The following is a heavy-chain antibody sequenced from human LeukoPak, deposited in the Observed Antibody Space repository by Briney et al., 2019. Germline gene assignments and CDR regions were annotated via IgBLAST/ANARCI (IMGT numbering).Heavy chain of an antibody. Sequence: GGSLRLSCAASGFTFSSYAMSWVRQAPGKGLEWVSAISGSGGSTYYADSVKGRFTISRDNSKNTLYLQMNSLRAEDTAVYYCAKWGFYYYDSSGEHDAFDIWGQGTMVTVSS. J-gene: IGHJ3*02. D-gene: IGHD3-22*01. CDR1: GFTFSSYA. CDR3: AKWGFYYYDSSGEHDAFDI. CDR2: ISGSGGST. V-gene: IGHV3-23*01.